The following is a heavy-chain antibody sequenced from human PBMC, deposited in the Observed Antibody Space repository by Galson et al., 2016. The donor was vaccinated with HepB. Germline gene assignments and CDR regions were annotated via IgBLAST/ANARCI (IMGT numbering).Heavy chain of an antibody. CDR1: GFTFSNYA. Sequence: SLRLSCAASGFTFSNYAMHWVRQAPGKGLEWVANINQDGSDKSYVDSVKGRFTISRDNAKNSLYLQMNSLRAEDTAVYYCASSVAAAGNWFDPWGQGPLVTVAA. CDR2: INQDGSDK. J-gene: IGHJ5*02. D-gene: IGHD6-13*01. CDR3: ASSVAAAGNWFDP. V-gene: IGHV3-7*01.